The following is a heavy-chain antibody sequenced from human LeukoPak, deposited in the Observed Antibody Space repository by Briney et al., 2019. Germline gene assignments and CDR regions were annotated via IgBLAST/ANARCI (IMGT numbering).Heavy chain of an antibody. CDR2: ISSTTNIR. CDR3: TRDVGFRFDP. Sequence: GGSLRLSCAASGFTFSSYEVNWVRQAPGKGLEWGSYISSTTNIRYYADSVKGRFTISRDNAKNSLYLQMHSLRAEDTALYYRTRDVGFRFDPWGQGTLVTVSS. D-gene: IGHD2-15*01. CDR1: GFTFSSYE. V-gene: IGHV3-48*03. J-gene: IGHJ5*02.